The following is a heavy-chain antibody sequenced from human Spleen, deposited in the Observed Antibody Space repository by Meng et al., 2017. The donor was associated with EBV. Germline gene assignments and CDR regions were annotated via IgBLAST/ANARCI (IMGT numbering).Heavy chain of an antibody. CDR1: GFTFTGYV. J-gene: IGHJ4*02. D-gene: IGHD3-10*01. V-gene: IGHV1-18*01. Sequence: QFQLGQSGAEVKTPGASVKVSCKASGFTFTGYVISWVRQAPGQGLEWMGWITVYSGDTNYAQNFQDRVTMTTDTSTNTAYLELRSLRSDDTAVYYCARDYGSFTDSWGQGTLVTVSS. CDR3: ARDYGSFTDS. CDR2: ITVYSGDT.